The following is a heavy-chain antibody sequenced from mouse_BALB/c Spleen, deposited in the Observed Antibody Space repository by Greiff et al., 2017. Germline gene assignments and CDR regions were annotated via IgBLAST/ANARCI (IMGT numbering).Heavy chain of an antibody. J-gene: IGHJ4*01. V-gene: IGHV3-6*02. CDR1: GYSITSGYY. CDR2: ISYDGSN. D-gene: IGHD2-10*02. CDR3: AKEYGNLDAMDY. Sequence: EVKLQESGPGLVKPSQSLSLTCSVTGYSITSGYYWNWIRQFPGNKLEWMGYISYDGSNNYNPSLKNRISITRDTSKNQFFLKLNSVTTEDTATYYCAKEYGNLDAMDYWGQGTSVTVSS.